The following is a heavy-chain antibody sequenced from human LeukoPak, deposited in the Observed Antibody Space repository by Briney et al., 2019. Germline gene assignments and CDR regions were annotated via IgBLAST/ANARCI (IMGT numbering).Heavy chain of an antibody. V-gene: IGHV3-21*04. J-gene: IGHJ4*02. CDR2: ISSSSSYI. D-gene: IGHD3-10*01. CDR3: ARDSLIQYGSGSYWGFDY. CDR1: GFTFSSYS. Sequence: GGSLRLSCAASGFTFSSYSMNWVRQAPGKGLEWVSSISSSSSYIYYADSVKGRFTISRDNAKNSLYLQMNSLRAEDTAVYYCARDSLIQYGSGSYWGFDYWGQGILVTVSS.